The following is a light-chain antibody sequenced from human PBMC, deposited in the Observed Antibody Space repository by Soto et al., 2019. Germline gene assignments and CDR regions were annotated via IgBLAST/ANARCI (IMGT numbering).Light chain of an antibody. CDR2: GAS. CDR1: QSVSSSY. CDR3: PTYTHSPST. V-gene: IGKV3-20*01. J-gene: IGKJ4*01. Sequence: EIVLTQSPGTLSLSPGERATLSCRASQSVSSSYLAWYQQKPGQAPRLLIYGASSRATGIPDRFSGSGSGTDFTLTISRLELEDLTIHYPPTYTHSPSTSRGRTMFDIK.